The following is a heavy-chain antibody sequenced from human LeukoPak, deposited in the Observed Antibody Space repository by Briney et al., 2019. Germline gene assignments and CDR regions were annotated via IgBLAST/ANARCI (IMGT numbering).Heavy chain of an antibody. CDR1: GFTFSSYI. CDR2: ISSSSSYI. V-gene: IGHV3-21*01. J-gene: IGHJ4*02. Sequence: GGSLRLSCAASGFTFSSYIMNWVRQAPGKGLEWVSSISSSSSYIYYADSVKGRFTISRDNAKNSLYLQMNSLRAEDTAVYYCARVRRPYYFDYWGQGTLVTVSS. CDR3: ARVRRPYYFDY.